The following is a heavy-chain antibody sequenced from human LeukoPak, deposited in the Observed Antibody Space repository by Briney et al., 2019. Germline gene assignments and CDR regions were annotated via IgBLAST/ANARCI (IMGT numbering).Heavy chain of an antibody. V-gene: IGHV3-7*03. CDR3: ARDRDSSDY. CDR1: GLTFSSYA. D-gene: IGHD3-22*01. J-gene: IGHJ4*02. CDR2: MNQGGSEK. Sequence: GGSLRLSCAASGLTFSSYAMSWVRQAPGKGLEWVANMNQGGSEKYYVDSVKGRFTISRDNAKNSLYLQMNSLRAEDTAVYYCARDRDSSDYWGQGTLVTVSS.